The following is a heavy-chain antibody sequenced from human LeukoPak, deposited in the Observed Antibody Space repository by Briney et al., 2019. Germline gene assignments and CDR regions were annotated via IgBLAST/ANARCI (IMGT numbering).Heavy chain of an antibody. CDR3: AKDYSSNWFDS. J-gene: IGHJ5*01. CDR2: IRYDGSDK. CDR1: GFTFSNYG. V-gene: IGHV3-30*02. D-gene: IGHD5-18*01. Sequence: QPGGSLRLSFVASGFTFSNYGMHWVRQAPGKGLEWVAFIRYDGSDKYYADSVKGRFTISRDKSKSTLYLYMNSLRAEDTAIYYCAKDYSSNWFDSWGQGILLTVSS.